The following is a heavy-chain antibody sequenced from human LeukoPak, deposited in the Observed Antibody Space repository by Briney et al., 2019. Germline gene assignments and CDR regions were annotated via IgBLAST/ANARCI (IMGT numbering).Heavy chain of an antibody. CDR3: ARDYSGKYTIDY. J-gene: IGHJ4*02. Sequence: GRSLRLSCAASGFTFSGHGIHWVRQAPGKGLEWVAVIAHDGSDKDYADSVKGRFTISRDNSKDTLYLQMNSLRAEDTAVYFCARDYSGKYTIDYWGQGTLVTVSS. V-gene: IGHV3-30*04. D-gene: IGHD1-26*01. CDR2: IAHDGSDK. CDR1: GFTFSGHG.